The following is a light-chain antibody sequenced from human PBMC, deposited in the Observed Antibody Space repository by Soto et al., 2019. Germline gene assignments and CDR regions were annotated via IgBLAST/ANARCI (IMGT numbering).Light chain of an antibody. J-gene: IGKJ1*01. CDR1: QAIRND. CDR2: GSS. V-gene: IGKV1-17*01. CDR3: QQYTSYSPRT. Sequence: DIQMNQSPSSLSASVGDRVTMTCRASQAIRNDLAWYQQKPGRAPKRLIYGSSSLQSGVPSRFSGSGSGTEFTLTISSLQPDDFATYYCQQYTSYSPRTFGEGSNVDIK.